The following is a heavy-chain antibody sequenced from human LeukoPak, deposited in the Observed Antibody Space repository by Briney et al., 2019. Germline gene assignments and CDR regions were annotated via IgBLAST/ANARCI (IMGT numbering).Heavy chain of an antibody. CDR3: AKNGDRGAYCSGGSCYPYYYYNMDV. CDR1: GGSFSTYY. J-gene: IGHJ6*03. V-gene: IGHV4-59*01. Sequence: SETLSLTCTVSGGSFSTYYWSWIRQPPGKGLEWIGYIYYSGSTNYNPSLQSRVTISVDTSNNQFSLRLSSVTAADTAIYYCAKNGDRGAYCSGGSCYPYYYYNMDVWGKGTTVTISS. CDR2: IYYSGST. D-gene: IGHD2-15*01.